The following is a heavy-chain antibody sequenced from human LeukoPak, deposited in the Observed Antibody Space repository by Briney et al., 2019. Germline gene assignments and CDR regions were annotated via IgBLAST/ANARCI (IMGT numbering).Heavy chain of an antibody. D-gene: IGHD1-26*01. V-gene: IGHV3-23*01. J-gene: IGHJ5*01. CDR3: TCVGTTWFHS. CDR1: GFTFSSYA. CDR2: ISGSGGGT. Sequence: PGGSLRLSCAASGFTFSSYAMSWVRQAPEKGLEWVSTISGSGGGTYYADSVKGRFTISRDDSKHTLYLQMNSLRAEDTAVYYCTCVGTTWFHSWGQGTLVTVSS.